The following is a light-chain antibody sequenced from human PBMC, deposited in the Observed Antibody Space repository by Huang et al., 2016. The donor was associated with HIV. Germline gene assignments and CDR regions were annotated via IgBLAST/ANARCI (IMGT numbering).Light chain of an antibody. J-gene: IGKJ2*01. Sequence: EIVMTQSPVTLSVSPGERATLACRASQSVSSDLAWYQQKRGQAPRLLTFGASTRATGSPARFSGSGSETEFTLSITSLQSEDFAMYYCQQYHTWPGTFGQGTRLEIK. CDR3: QQYHTWPGT. CDR2: GAS. CDR1: QSVSSD. V-gene: IGKV3-15*01.